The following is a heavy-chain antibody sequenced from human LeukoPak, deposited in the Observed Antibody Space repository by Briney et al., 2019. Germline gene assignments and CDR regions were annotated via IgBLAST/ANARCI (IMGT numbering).Heavy chain of an antibody. CDR2: INHSVST. CDR1: GFTFSVFA. CDR3: ARFSCTRPYSSSSEGDYFDY. Sequence: GSLRLSCEASGFTFSVFAMSWVRQAPGKGLEWSGEINHSVSTNYNPSLKSRVTISVDTSKNQFSLRLSSVTAADTAVYSCARFSCTRPYSSSSEGDYFDYWGQGTLVTVSS. J-gene: IGHJ4*02. V-gene: IGHV4-34*01. D-gene: IGHD6-6*01.